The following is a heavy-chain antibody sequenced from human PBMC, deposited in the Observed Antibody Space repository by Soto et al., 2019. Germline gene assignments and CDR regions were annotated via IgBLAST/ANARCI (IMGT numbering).Heavy chain of an antibody. V-gene: IGHV3-30-3*01. CDR1: GFTFSSYA. CDR2: ISYDGSNK. Sequence: SLRLSVAASGFTFSSYAMHWVRQAPGKGLEWVAVISYDGSNKYYADSVKGRFTISRDNSKNTLYLQMNSLRAEDTAVYYCARDRDWNYGFLPDYWGQGNLVTVSS. J-gene: IGHJ4*02. CDR3: ARDRDWNYGFLPDY. D-gene: IGHD1-7*01.